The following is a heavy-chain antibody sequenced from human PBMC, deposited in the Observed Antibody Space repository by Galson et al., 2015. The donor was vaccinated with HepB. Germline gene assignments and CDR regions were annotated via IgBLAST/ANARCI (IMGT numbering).Heavy chain of an antibody. J-gene: IGHJ4*02. Sequence: LRLSCAASGFTFSSYWMGWVRQAPGKGLEWVANIKQDGSEKYYLDSVRGRFTISRDSAKDSLYLQMNSLTAEDTAMYFCARGPYYASGEFDFWGQGTLVTVSS. CDR3: ARGPYYASGEFDF. V-gene: IGHV3-7*01. D-gene: IGHD3-10*01. CDR1: GFTFSSYW. CDR2: IKQDGSEK.